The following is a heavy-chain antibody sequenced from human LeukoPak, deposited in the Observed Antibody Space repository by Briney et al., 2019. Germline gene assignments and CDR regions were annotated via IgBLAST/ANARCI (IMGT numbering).Heavy chain of an antibody. CDR1: GFTFSSYD. CDR2: IGTAGDT. Sequence: GGSLRLSCAASGFTFSSYDMHWVRQATGKGLEWVSAIGTAGDTYYPGSVKGRFTISRENAKNTLYLQMNSLRAEDTAVYYCARDPQGFGELLPDYWGQGTLVTVSS. CDR3: ARDPQGFGELLPDY. J-gene: IGHJ4*02. D-gene: IGHD3-10*01. V-gene: IGHV3-13*01.